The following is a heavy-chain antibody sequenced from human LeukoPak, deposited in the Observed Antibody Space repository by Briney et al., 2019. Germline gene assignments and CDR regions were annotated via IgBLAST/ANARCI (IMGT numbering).Heavy chain of an antibody. Sequence: SETLSLTCAVSGYSISTGYYWGWIRQPPGKGLEWIGSIYHSGNTYYSPSLKSRVTISVDTSKNQFSLKLSSVTAADTAVYYCARSQYDAWIQLWLFDYWGQGTLVTVSS. CDR1: GYSISTGYY. D-gene: IGHD5-18*01. J-gene: IGHJ4*02. V-gene: IGHV4-38-2*01. CDR2: IYHSGNT. CDR3: ARSQYDAWIQLWLFDY.